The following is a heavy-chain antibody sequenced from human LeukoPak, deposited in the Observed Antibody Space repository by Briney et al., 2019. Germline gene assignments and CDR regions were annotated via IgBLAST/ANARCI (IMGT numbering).Heavy chain of an antibody. CDR3: PRAEVGDFRS. CDR2: IDQIGTT. V-gene: IGHV4-38-2*01. D-gene: IGHD1-26*01. CDR1: GYSVSRGYN. J-gene: IGHJ5*01. Sequence: SETLSLACVVAGYSVSRGYNGGWIRQPPGKPLEGIGIIDQIGTTQYNPSLRRRVTISLDPSKNHVSLKLQSVTATDTAVYYCPRAEVGDFRSWGPGTQLTLSS.